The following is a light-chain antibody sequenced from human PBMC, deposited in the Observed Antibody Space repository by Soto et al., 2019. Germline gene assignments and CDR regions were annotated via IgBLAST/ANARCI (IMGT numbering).Light chain of an antibody. CDR3: NSYTSSSTLL. CDR2: EVS. V-gene: IGLV2-14*01. J-gene: IGLJ2*01. CDR1: SSDIGNYDF. Sequence: QSVLTQPASVSGSPGQSITISCTGTSSDIGNYDFVSWYQQVPGTAPKAMIYEVSSRPSGVSNRFSGSKSGNTASLTISGLQAEDEAYYYCNSYTSSSTLLFGGGTKLTVL.